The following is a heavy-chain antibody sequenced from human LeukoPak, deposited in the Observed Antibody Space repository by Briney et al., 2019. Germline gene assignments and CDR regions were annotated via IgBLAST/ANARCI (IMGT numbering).Heavy chain of an antibody. CDR1: GFTFSSYA. Sequence: GGSLRLSCAASGFTFSSYAMRWVRQAPGKGLEWVSAISGSGGSTYYADSVKGRFTISRDNSKNTLYLQMNSLRAEDTAVYYCAKDSDREYQLLYPFDYWGQGTLVTVSS. D-gene: IGHD2-2*02. J-gene: IGHJ4*02. CDR2: ISGSGGST. CDR3: AKDSDREYQLLYPFDY. V-gene: IGHV3-23*01.